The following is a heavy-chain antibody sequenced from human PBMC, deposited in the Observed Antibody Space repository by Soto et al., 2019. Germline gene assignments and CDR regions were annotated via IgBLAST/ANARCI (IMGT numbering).Heavy chain of an antibody. CDR3: ATISYDFWSGPLNWFDP. CDR2: IRGSGGST. CDR1: GFTLSDYA. J-gene: IGHJ5*02. Sequence: GGSLRLSCAASGFTLSDYAMSWVRQAPGEGLDWVSAIRGSGGSTYYADSVKGRFTISRDNSKNTLYLQMNSLRAEDTALYYCATISYDFWSGPLNWFDPWGQGTLVTVSS. V-gene: IGHV3-23*01. D-gene: IGHD3-3*01.